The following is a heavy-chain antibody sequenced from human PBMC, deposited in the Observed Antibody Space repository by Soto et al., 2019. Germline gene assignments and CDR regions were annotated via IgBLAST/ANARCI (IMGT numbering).Heavy chain of an antibody. CDR3: ARVNPPYP. J-gene: IGHJ5*02. V-gene: IGHV3-23*01. Sequence: PGGSLRLSCAASGFTFSSSTMNWVRQAPGKGLEWVSAIIDSGGYTYYADSVKGRFTISRDVSKNTLYLQMNSLRADDTAVYYCARVNPPYPWGQGTLVTVSS. CDR2: IIDSGGYT. CDR1: GFTFSSST.